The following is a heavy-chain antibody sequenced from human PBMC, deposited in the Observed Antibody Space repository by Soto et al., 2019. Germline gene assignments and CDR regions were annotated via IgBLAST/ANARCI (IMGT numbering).Heavy chain of an antibody. V-gene: IGHV4-59*01. CDR1: GGSISSYC. J-gene: IGHJ4*02. CDR2: IYNSGST. CDR3: ARAPYGSGTKPYYFDY. D-gene: IGHD3-10*01. Sequence: SETLSLTCTVSGGSISSYCWSWIRQPPGKGLEWIGFIYNSGSTNYNPSLKSRVTISMDTSRNQFSLILSSVTAADTAVYYCARAPYGSGTKPYYFDYWGQGTLVTVSS.